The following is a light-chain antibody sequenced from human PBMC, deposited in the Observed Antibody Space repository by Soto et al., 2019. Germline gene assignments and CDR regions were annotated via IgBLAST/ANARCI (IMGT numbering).Light chain of an antibody. CDR3: QQRSNWPPIT. CDR1: QSVISY. J-gene: IGKJ5*01. Sequence: EIVLTQSPATLSLSPGERATLSCRASQSVISYLAWYQQKPGQAPRLLIYDASNRATGIPARFSGSGSGTDFTLTISSLDPEDFAIYYCQQRSNWPPITFGQGTRLEIK. V-gene: IGKV3-11*01. CDR2: DAS.